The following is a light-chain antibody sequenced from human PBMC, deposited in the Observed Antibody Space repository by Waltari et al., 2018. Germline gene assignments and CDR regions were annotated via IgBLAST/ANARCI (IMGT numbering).Light chain of an antibody. CDR3: QHYVRLPVT. Sequence: EIVLTQSPGILSLSPGEGATLSCRASQSVGRYLAWYQQKPGQAPRLVIPGASNRATGIPDRFSGSGSGTDFSLTISRLEPEDFAVYYCQHYVRLPVTFGRGTKVEIK. CDR1: QSVGRY. CDR2: GAS. V-gene: IGKV3-20*01. J-gene: IGKJ4*02.